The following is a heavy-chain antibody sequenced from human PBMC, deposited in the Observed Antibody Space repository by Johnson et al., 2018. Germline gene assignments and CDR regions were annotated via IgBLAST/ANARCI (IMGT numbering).Heavy chain of an antibody. CDR2: IRSKANSYAT. Sequence: VQLVESGGGLVQPGGSLKLSCAASGFTFSGSAMHWVRQASGKGLEWVCRIRSKANSYATAYAASVKGRFTISRDDSKKKAYLQMNSLKTEDTAGYCCTRHQDIGVGPAGYYYYYYYMDVWGKGTTVTVSS. CDR3: TRHQDIGVGPAGYYYYYYYMDV. V-gene: IGHV3-73*01. J-gene: IGHJ6*03. D-gene: IGHD2-2*01. CDR1: GFTFSGSA.